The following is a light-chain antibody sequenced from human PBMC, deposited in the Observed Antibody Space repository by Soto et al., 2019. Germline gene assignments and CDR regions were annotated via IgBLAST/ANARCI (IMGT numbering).Light chain of an antibody. CDR2: SNN. CDR1: SSNIGNNP. V-gene: IGLV1-44*01. CDR3: AAWDDSLNGVV. Sequence: QSVLTQPPSASGTPGQRVTISCSGSSSNIGNNPVNWYQQLPGTAPKLLIYSNNQRPSGVPDRFSGSKSGTSASLASSGLQSEDEADYYCAAWDDSLNGVVFGGGTKLTDL. J-gene: IGLJ2*01.